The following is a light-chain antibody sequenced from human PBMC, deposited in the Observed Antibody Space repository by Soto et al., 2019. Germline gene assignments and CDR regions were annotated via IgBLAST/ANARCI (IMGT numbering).Light chain of an antibody. V-gene: IGKV3-20*01. Sequence: EIVLTQSPGTLSLSPGERATLSCRASQSVSSSYLAWYQQKPGQAPRLLIYGASSRATGIPDRFSGSGSGTDSTLTFSRVEPEDFAVYYCQQYGSSPYTFGQGTKLEIK. J-gene: IGKJ2*01. CDR2: GAS. CDR3: QQYGSSPYT. CDR1: QSVSSSY.